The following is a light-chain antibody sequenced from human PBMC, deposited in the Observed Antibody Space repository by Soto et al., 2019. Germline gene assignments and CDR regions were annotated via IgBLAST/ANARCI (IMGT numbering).Light chain of an antibody. CDR3: QQYHSSPRT. V-gene: IGKV3-20*01. CDR2: HTS. CDR1: QSVGGSS. J-gene: IGKJ1*01. Sequence: ETVLTQSPGTLSLSPGERATLSCRASQSVGGSSLAWYQQRPGQAPRLLIYHTSYRATGIPVRFSGSGSGTDFTLTISRLEPEDFAVYYCQQYHSSPRTFGQGTKVEIK.